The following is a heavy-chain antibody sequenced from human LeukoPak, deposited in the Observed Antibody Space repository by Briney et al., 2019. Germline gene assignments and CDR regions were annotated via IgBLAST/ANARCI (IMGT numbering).Heavy chain of an antibody. CDR1: GFTFSSYS. Sequence: PGGSLRLSCSASGFTFSSYSINWVRQAPGKGLEWVSYISSSSSTIYYADSVKGRFTISRDNAKNSLYLQMNSLGDEDTAVYYCAREPDFDYWGQGTLVTVSS. J-gene: IGHJ4*02. CDR2: ISSSSSTI. CDR3: AREPDFDY. V-gene: IGHV3-48*02.